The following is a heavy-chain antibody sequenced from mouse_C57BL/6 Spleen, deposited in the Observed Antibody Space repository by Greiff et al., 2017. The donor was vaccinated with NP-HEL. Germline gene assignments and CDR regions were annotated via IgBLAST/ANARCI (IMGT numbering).Heavy chain of an antibody. CDR2: IDPSDSYT. CDR3: ASRLPNYFDY. CDR1: GYTFTSYW. Sequence: QVQLQQPGAELVKPGASVKLSCKASGYTFTSYWMQWVKQRPGQGLEWIGEIDPSDSYTNYNQKFKGKATLTVDTSSSTAYLQLSSLTSEYSAVYYCASRLPNYFDYWGQGTTLTVSS. J-gene: IGHJ2*01. V-gene: IGHV1-50*01.